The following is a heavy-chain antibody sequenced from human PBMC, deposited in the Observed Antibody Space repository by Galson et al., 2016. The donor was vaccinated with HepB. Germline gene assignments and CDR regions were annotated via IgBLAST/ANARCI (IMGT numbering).Heavy chain of an antibody. Sequence: SLRLSCAASGFNFSTFWMTWVRQAPGKGLEWVANIKLDGRERYYVDSVRGRFTISRDNAKNSVYLQMSRLRGDDTAVYYCARDVTMSTVIPPDENYYGVDVWGKGTTVTVSS. D-gene: IGHD4/OR15-4a*01. CDR1: GFNFSTFW. CDR3: ARDVTMSTVIPPDENYYGVDV. CDR2: IKLDGRER. V-gene: IGHV3-7*01. J-gene: IGHJ6*04.